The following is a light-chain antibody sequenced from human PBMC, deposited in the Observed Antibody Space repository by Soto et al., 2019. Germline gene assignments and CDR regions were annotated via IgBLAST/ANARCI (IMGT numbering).Light chain of an antibody. J-gene: IGLJ2*01. V-gene: IGLV2-8*01. CDR3: TSYATSDSVL. Sequence: QSALTQPPSASGSPGQSVTISCTGTSSDVGAFNYVSWYQQHPGKAPKLMIFEVSKRPSGVPDRFSGSKSGNTASLTVSGLQAEDEADYYCTSYATSDSVLFGGGTQLTVL. CDR1: SSDVGAFNY. CDR2: EVS.